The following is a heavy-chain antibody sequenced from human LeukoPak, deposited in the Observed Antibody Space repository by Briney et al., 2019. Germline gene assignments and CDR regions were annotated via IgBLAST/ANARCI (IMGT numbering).Heavy chain of an antibody. CDR1: GYSISSGYY. CDR3: ARDLIVPDAMTGSGSYSTDY. D-gene: IGHD3-10*01. J-gene: IGHJ4*02. V-gene: IGHV4-38-2*02. Sequence: SETLSLTCTVSGYSISSGYYWGWIRQPPGKGLEWIGSIYHSGSTYYNPSLKSRVTMSVETSKNQFSLKLSSVTAADTAVYYCARDLIVPDAMTGSGSYSTDYWGQGTLATVSS. CDR2: IYHSGST.